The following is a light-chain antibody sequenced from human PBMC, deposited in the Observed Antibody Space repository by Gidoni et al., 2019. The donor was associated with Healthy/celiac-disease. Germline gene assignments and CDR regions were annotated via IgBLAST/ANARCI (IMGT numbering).Light chain of an antibody. Sequence: SSELTQDPAVSVALGQTVRITCQGDSLRSYYASWYQQKAGQAPVLVIYGKNNRPSGIPDRFSGSSSGNTASLTITGAQAKDEADYYCNSRDSSGNHLVFGGGTKLTVL. CDR2: GKN. V-gene: IGLV3-19*01. J-gene: IGLJ2*01. CDR1: SLRSYY. CDR3: NSRDSSGNHLV.